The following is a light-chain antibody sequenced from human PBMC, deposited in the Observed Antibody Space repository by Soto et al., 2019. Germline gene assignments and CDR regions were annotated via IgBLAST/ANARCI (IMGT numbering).Light chain of an antibody. CDR1: QTIRRW. Sequence: DIEMTQSPSTLSASVGDRVTITCRASQTIRRWLAWYQQRPGKAPKVLIYDASTLESGVPARFSGSGSETEFTLNISSLQTADSATYYCQRYNRDPCTFGQGTKVETK. CDR2: DAS. J-gene: IGKJ1*01. V-gene: IGKV1-5*01. CDR3: QRYNRDPCT.